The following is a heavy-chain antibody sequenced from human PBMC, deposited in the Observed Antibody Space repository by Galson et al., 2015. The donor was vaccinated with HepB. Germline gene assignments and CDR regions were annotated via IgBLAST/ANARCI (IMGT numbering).Heavy chain of an antibody. CDR2: ISYDGTKK. D-gene: IGHD5-12*01. Sequence: SLRLSCAASGFIFSSYGMHWVRQAPGKGLEWVAVISYDGTKKHYADAVKGRLTISRDNSKNTLYLQMNSLRPEDTAVYYCAKDQGGPSGYDGGGSDYWGLGTLVTVSS. J-gene: IGHJ4*02. V-gene: IGHV3-30*18. CDR1: GFIFSSYG. CDR3: AKDQGGPSGYDGGGSDY.